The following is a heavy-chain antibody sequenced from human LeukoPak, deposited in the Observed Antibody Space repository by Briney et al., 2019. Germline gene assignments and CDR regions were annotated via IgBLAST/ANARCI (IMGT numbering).Heavy chain of an antibody. Sequence: SETLSLTCTVSGGSISSGGYYWSWIRQHPGKGLAWIGYIYYSGSTYYNPPLKSRVTISVDTSKNQFSLKLSSVTAADTAVYYCARYPSYGNWFDPWGQGTLVTVSS. J-gene: IGHJ5*02. D-gene: IGHD3-10*01. CDR1: GGSISSGGYY. CDR3: ARYPSYGNWFDP. CDR2: IYYSGST. V-gene: IGHV4-31*03.